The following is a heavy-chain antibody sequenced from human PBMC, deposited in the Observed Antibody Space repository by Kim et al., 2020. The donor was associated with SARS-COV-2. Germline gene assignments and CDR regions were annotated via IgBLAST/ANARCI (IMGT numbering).Heavy chain of an antibody. CDR2: I. CDR3: ARGPNYSPFDY. Sequence: IYYADTGRGRFTIPRDNDKNSLYLQMNSLRAEATAVYYCARGPNYSPFDYWGQGTLVTVSS. J-gene: IGHJ4*02. D-gene: IGHD4-4*01. V-gene: IGHV3-48*03.